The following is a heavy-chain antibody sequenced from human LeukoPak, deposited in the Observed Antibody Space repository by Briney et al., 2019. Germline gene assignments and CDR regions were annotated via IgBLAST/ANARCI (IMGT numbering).Heavy chain of an antibody. CDR3: ATGHCNTSSCYYYYMDV. CDR1: GYTLSELS. J-gene: IGHJ6*03. CDR2: FDPEDGES. V-gene: IGHV1-24*01. D-gene: IGHD2/OR15-2a*01. Sequence: GASVKVSCKVSGYTLSELSMHWVRQAPAKGRQWMGVFDPEDGESIIAQKFQGRLTMTEDTSTDTAYMELSSLTSEDTAMYYCATGHCNTSSCYYYYMDVWGKGTTVTVSS.